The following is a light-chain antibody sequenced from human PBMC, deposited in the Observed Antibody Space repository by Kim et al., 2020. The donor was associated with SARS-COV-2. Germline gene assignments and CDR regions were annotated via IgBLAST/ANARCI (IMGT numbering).Light chain of an antibody. V-gene: IGLV1-47*01. J-gene: IGLJ1*01. CDR1: ISNIGGNY. CDR3: AAWDDSLSGRV. Sequence: QSVLTQPPSASGTPGQRVTISCSGTISNIGGNYVYWYQQVPGTAPKLLIYSNNQRPSGVPDRFSGSKSGTSASLAISGLRSDDEADYYCAAWDDSLSGRVFGTGTKVTVL. CDR2: SNN.